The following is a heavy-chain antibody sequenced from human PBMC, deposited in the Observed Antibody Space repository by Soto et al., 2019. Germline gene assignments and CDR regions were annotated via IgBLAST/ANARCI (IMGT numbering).Heavy chain of an antibody. V-gene: IGHV3-30*18. D-gene: IGHD2-15*01. J-gene: IGHJ4*02. Sequence: PGGSLRLSCAASGFTFSSYGMHWVRQAPGKGLEWVAVISYDGSNKYYADSVKGRFTISRDNSKNTLYLQMNSLRAEDTAVYYCAKPGYCSGGSCYPRNPFDYWGQGTLVTSPQ. CDR1: GFTFSSYG. CDR3: AKPGYCSGGSCYPRNPFDY. CDR2: ISYDGSNK.